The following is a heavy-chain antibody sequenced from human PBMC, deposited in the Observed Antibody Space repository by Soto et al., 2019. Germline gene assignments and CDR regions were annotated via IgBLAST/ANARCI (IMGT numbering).Heavy chain of an antibody. CDR1: GGSISSDNDF. D-gene: IGHD5-12*01. V-gene: IGHV4-31*03. J-gene: IGHJ4*02. Sequence: TLSLTNTVLGGSISSDNDFWSLIRQQPGKGLEWIGYIYYRGSTYYNPSLKSRLTISVDTSKNHFSLKLSSVTAADTAVHYCARAQFSGFQFDSWGQGTLVTVSS. CDR2: IYYRGST. CDR3: ARAQFSGFQFDS.